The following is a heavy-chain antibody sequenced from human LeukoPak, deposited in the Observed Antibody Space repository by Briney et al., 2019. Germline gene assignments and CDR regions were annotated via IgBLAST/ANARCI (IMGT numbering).Heavy chain of an antibody. CDR1: GGSISSGSYY. D-gene: IGHD6-13*01. CDR3: ARDRAAAGWFDP. CDR2: IYTSGST. V-gene: IGHV4-61*02. Sequence: SQTLSLSCAVSGGSISSGSYYWSWIRQPPGKGLEWIGRIYTSGSTNYNPSLKSRVTISVDTSKNQFSLKLSSVTAADTAVYYCARDRAAAGWFDPWGQGTLVTVSS. J-gene: IGHJ5*02.